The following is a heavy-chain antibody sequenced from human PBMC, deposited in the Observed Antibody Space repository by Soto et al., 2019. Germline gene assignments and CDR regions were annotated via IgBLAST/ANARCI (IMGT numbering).Heavy chain of an antibody. CDR2: ISYDGSNK. D-gene: IGHD5-18*01. CDR3: ARGVGGWRQLWP. Sequence: QVQLVESGGGVVQPGRSLRLSCAASGFTFSSYVMHWVRQAPGKGLEWVAVISYDGSNKYYSDSVKGRFTISRDNSKNTLYLQMNSLRAEDTAVYYCARGVGGWRQLWPWGQGTLVTVSS. CDR1: GFTFSSYV. J-gene: IGHJ5*02. V-gene: IGHV3-30-3*01.